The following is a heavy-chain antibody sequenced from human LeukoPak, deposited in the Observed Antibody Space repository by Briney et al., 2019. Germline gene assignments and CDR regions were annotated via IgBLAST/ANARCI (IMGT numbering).Heavy chain of an antibody. CDR3: ASATLKKSLHTRSDP. J-gene: IGHJ5*02. CDR1: AGTISSYY. CDR2: IYTSRST. Sequence: PSENLSLNCSVSAGTISSYYWSRIRQPAGKELESIGRIYTSRSTHYTPSLTSRLTTSVDTSNTHFSLTLSPVTPAHTAVYYSASATLKKSLHTRSDPCRQRTLVTVSS. D-gene: IGHD2-2*02. V-gene: IGHV4-4*07.